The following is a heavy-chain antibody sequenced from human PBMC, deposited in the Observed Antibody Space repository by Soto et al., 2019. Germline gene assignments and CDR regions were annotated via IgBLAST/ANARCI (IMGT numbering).Heavy chain of an antibody. V-gene: IGHV3-23*01. CDR3: AKGVRSSLSGSYFDY. CDR2: ISGSSGT. J-gene: IGHJ4*02. Sequence: PGGSLRLSCAASGFTFNSYAMSWVRQAPGKGLEWVSTISGSSGTYYADSVKGRFTVSRDNSKNTLYLQMNSLRAEDTAVYYCAKGVRSSLSGSYFDYWGQGTLVTVSS. CDR1: GFTFNSYA. D-gene: IGHD6-6*01.